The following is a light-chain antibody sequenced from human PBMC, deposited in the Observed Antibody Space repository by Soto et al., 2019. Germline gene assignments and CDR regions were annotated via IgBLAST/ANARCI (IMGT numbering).Light chain of an antibody. J-gene: IGKJ1*01. CDR3: QQYGNSPQT. CDR1: HSVSISY. Sequence: IVLTHSPGTLPLSPGEIATLSFRAIHSVSISYLAWYQQKPGQAPRLLIYGASSRATGIPNRFSGSGSGTDFTLTISRLEPEDFAVYYCQQYGNSPQTFGQGTKVDI. V-gene: IGKV3-20*01. CDR2: GAS.